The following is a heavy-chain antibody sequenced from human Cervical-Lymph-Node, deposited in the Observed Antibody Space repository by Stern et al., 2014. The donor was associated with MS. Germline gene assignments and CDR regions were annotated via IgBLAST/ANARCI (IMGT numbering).Heavy chain of an antibody. V-gene: IGHV3-23*04. CDR1: GFTFSTYA. Sequence: EVQLVESGGGLVQPGGSLRLSCAASGFTFSTYAFSWVRQAPGKGLECVSSISDRGVYTYYADSVKGRFTISRDNSKSMLYLEMQSLRAEDTAVYHCAKDLGRGVVVVPLYGLDVWGQGTTVTVSS. CDR2: ISDRGVYT. CDR3: AKDLGRGVVVVPLYGLDV. J-gene: IGHJ6*02. D-gene: IGHD2-2*01.